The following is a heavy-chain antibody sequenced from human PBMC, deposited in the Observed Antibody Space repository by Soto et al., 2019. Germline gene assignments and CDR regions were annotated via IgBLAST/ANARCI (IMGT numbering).Heavy chain of an antibody. J-gene: IGHJ5*02. Sequence: EVQLVESGGGLVQPGGSLRLSCATSGFTFGDYWMSWVRQAPGKRLEWVANTKQDESEKYYVGSVRGRFTISRDNAKNSLHLQMNSLRAEDTAVYFCVREGDSGFFSWGQGTLVTVSS. CDR2: TKQDESEK. CDR1: GFTFGDYW. D-gene: IGHD6-25*01. V-gene: IGHV3-7*01. CDR3: VREGDSGFFS.